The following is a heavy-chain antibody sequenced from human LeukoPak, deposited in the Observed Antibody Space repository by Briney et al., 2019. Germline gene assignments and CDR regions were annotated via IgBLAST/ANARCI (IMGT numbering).Heavy chain of an antibody. CDR1: GYTFTSYD. J-gene: IGHJ6*02. Sequence: ASVKVSCKASGYTFTSYDINWVRQATGQGLEWMGWMNPNSGNTGYAQNFQGRVTMTRNTSISTAYMELSSLRSEDTAVYYCARGAHGAGYSSGWYDFSLFNYYYYGMDVWGQGTTVTVSS. CDR2: MNPNSGNT. V-gene: IGHV1-8*01. CDR3: ARGAHGAGYSSGWYDFSLFNYYYYGMDV. D-gene: IGHD6-19*01.